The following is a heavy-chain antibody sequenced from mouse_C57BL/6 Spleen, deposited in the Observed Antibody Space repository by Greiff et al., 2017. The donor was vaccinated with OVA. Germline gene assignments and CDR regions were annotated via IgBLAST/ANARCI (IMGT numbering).Heavy chain of an antibody. CDR2: INPSTGGT. V-gene: IGHV1-42*01. CDR3: APYDGYSYWYFDV. D-gene: IGHD2-3*01. J-gene: IGHJ1*03. CDR1: GYSFTGYY. Sequence: VQLQQSGPELVKPGASVKISCKASGYSFTGYYMNWVKQSPEKSLEWIGEINPSTGGTTYNQKFKAKATLTVDKSSSTAYMQLKSLTSEDSAVYYCAPYDGYSYWYFDVWGTGTTVTVSS.